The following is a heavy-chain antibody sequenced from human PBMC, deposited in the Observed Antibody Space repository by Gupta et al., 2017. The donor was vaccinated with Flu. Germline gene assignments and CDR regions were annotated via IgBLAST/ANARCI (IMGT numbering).Heavy chain of an antibody. V-gene: IGHV1-2*02. CDR3: ARDPKHMVGATPSFFDY. CDR2: INPNSGGT. J-gene: IGHJ4*02. D-gene: IGHD1-26*01. CDR1: GYTFTGYY. Sequence: QVQLVQSGAEVKKPGASVKVSCKASGYTFTGYYMHWVRQAPGQGLEWMGWINPNSGGTNYAQKFQGRVTMTRDTSISTAYMELSRLRSDDTAVYYCARDPKHMVGATPSFFDYWGQGTLVTVSS.